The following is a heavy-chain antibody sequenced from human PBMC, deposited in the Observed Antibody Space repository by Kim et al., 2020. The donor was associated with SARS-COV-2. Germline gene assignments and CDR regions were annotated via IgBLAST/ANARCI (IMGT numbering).Heavy chain of an antibody. CDR2: IYYSGST. V-gene: IGHV4-31*03. D-gene: IGHD3-3*01. Sequence: SETLSLTCTVSGGSISSGGYYWSWIRQHPGKGLEWIGYIYYSGSTYYNPSLKSRVTISVDTSKNQFSLKLSSVTAADTAVYYCARAHDFWNWLDPWGQGTLVTVSS. J-gene: IGHJ5*02. CDR3: ARAHDFWNWLDP. CDR1: GGSISSGGYY.